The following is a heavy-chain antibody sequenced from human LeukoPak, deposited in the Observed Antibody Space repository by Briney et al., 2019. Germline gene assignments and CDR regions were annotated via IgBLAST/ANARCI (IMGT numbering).Heavy chain of an antibody. V-gene: IGHV4-4*02. CDR1: GGSISSSNW. CDR2: IYHSGST. J-gene: IGHJ4*02. Sequence: PSETLSLTCAVSGGSISSSNWWSWVRQPPGKGLEWIGEIYHSGSTNYNPSLKSRVTISVDKSKNQFSLKLSSVTAADTAVYYCARDPRGSGEFFDYWGQGTLVTVSS. D-gene: IGHD2-15*01. CDR3: ARDPRGSGEFFDY.